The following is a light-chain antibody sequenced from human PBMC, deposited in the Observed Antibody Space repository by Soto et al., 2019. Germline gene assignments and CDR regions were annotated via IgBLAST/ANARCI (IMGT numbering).Light chain of an antibody. CDR2: DSS. V-gene: IGKV1-9*01. Sequence: DIQLTQSPSFLSASVEDRVTISCRASYDISSSLAWYQQEPGKPPKLLIYDSSTLRTGVPSRFTGSGSGRKFTLTISGLQFGDFATYFCQQLSHYPYTFGQGTKVDIK. CDR3: QQLSHYPYT. J-gene: IGKJ2*01. CDR1: YDISSS.